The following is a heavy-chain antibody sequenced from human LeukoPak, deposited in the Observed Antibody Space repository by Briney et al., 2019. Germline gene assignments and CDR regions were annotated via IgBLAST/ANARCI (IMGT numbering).Heavy chain of an antibody. CDR3: ARDYDSSGYYYYYYYYGMDV. CDR2: IKQDGSEK. CDR1: GFTFSSYW. J-gene: IGHJ6*02. V-gene: IGHV3-7*01. D-gene: IGHD3-22*01. Sequence: GGSLILSCAASGFTFSSYWMSWVRQAPGKGLEWVANIKQDGSEKYYVDSVKGRFTISRDNAKNSLYLQMNSLRAEDTAVYYCARDYDSSGYYYYYYYYGMDVWGQGTTVTVSS.